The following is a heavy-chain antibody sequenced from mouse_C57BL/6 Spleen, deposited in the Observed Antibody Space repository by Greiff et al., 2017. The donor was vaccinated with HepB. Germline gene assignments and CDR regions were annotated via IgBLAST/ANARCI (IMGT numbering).Heavy chain of an antibody. CDR2: ISGGGGNT. Sequence: DVMLVESGGGLVKPGGSLKLSCAASGFTFSSYTMSWVRQTPEKRLEWVATISGGGGNTYYPDSVKGRFTISRDNAKNTLYLQMSSLRSEDTALYYCARHAGGWYFDVWGTGTTVTVSS. CDR3: ARHAGGWYFDV. D-gene: IGHD1-1*02. J-gene: IGHJ1*03. CDR1: GFTFSSYT. V-gene: IGHV5-9*01.